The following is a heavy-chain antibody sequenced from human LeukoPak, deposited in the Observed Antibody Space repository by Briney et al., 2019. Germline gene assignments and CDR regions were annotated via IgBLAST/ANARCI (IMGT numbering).Heavy chain of an antibody. Sequence: GGSLRLSCVASGFTFSSYAMTWVRQAPGKGLEWVSGISGSGGSTYYADSVKGRFTTSRDNSKNTLYLQMNSLRAEDTAVYYCAKVAGYSYGYVDYWGQGTLVTFSS. CDR1: GFTFSSYA. CDR3: AKVAGYSYGYVDY. J-gene: IGHJ4*02. V-gene: IGHV3-23*01. D-gene: IGHD5-18*01. CDR2: ISGSGGST.